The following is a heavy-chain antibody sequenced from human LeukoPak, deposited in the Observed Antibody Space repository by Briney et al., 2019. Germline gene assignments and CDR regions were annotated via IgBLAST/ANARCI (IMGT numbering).Heavy chain of an antibody. Sequence: SETMSLTCTVSGGSISSSSYYWGWIRQPPGKGLEWIGSIYYSGSTYYNPSLKSRVTISVDTSKNQFSLKLSSVTAADTAVYYCARPLGYDADYWGQGTLVTVSS. CDR1: GGSISSSSYY. D-gene: IGHD3-22*01. J-gene: IGHJ4*02. CDR2: IYYSGST. V-gene: IGHV4-39*01. CDR3: ARPLGYDADY.